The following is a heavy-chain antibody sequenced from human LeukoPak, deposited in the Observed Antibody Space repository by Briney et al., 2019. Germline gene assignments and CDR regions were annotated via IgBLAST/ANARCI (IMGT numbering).Heavy chain of an antibody. CDR3: ARENYGYSSSWYYWFDP. J-gene: IGHJ5*02. Sequence: ASVKVSCKASGYTFTGYYMHWVRQAPGQGLEWMGWINPNSGGTNCAQKFQGRVTITRDTSASTAYMELSSLRSEDMAVYYCARENYGYSSSWYYWFDPWGQGTLVTVSS. V-gene: IGHV1-2*02. CDR2: INPNSGGT. D-gene: IGHD6-13*01. CDR1: GYTFTGYY.